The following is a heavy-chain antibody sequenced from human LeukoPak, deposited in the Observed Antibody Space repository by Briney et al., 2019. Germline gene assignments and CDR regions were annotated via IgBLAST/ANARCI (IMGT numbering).Heavy chain of an antibody. D-gene: IGHD6-25*01. V-gene: IGHV3-33*01. Sequence: GRSLRLSCAASGFTFSSYGMHWVRQAPGKGLEWVAVIWYDGSSKYYADSVKGRFTISRDNSKNTLYLQMNSLRAEDTAVYYCARFERDAFDIWGQGTMVTVSS. CDR2: IWYDGSSK. CDR3: ARFERDAFDI. J-gene: IGHJ3*02. CDR1: GFTFSSYG.